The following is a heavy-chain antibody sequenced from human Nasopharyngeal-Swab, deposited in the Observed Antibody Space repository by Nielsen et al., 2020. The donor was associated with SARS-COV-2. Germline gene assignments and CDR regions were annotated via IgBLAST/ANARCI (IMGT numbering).Heavy chain of an antibody. J-gene: IGHJ4*02. CDR2: IIPILGIA. V-gene: IGHV1-69*04. CDR1: GYTFTSYA. Sequence: SVKVSCKASGYTFTSYAMNWVRQAPGQGLEWMGRIIPILGIANYAQKFQGRVTITADKSTSTAYMELSSLRSEDAAVYYCARDRGYCSGGSCYLDDSWGQGTLVTVSS. CDR3: ARDRGYCSGGSCYLDDS. D-gene: IGHD2-15*01.